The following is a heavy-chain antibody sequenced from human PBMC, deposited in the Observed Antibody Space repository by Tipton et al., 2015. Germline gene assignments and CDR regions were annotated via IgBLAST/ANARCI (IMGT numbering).Heavy chain of an antibody. V-gene: IGHV3-7*01. CDR2: TKHDGSEK. D-gene: IGHD2/OR15-2a*01. Sequence: GSLRLSCEASGFSLSTYWMSWVRQTPGKGLEWVANTKHDGSEKHYVDSVKGRFTISRDNAKNSLDLQMNSLRAEDTAIYYCVRDGPPYSPTSGFSQYWGQGTLVTVSS. CDR1: GFSLSTYW. J-gene: IGHJ1*01. CDR3: VRDGPPYSPTSGFSQY.